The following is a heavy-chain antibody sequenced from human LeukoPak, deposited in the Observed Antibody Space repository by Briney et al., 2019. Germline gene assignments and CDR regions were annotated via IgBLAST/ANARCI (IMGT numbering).Heavy chain of an antibody. Sequence: SVKVSCKASGGTFSSYTISWVRQAPGQGLEWMGRIIPILGIANYAQKFQGRVTITADKSTSTAYMELSSLRSEDTAVYYCARSWNYDFWSGFDYWGQGTLVTVCS. CDR3: ARSWNYDFWSGFDY. V-gene: IGHV1-69*02. CDR2: IIPILGIA. J-gene: IGHJ4*02. D-gene: IGHD3-3*01. CDR1: GGTFSSYT.